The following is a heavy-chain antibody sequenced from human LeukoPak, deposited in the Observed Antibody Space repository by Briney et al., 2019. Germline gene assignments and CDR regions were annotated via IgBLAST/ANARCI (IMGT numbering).Heavy chain of an antibody. CDR3: ARQSPYYYDSSGYYSD. J-gene: IGHJ4*02. CDR1: GFTFSSYS. Sequence: KPGGSLRLSCAASGFTFSSYSMNWVRQAPGKGLEWVSSIGSSSSYIYYADSVKGRFTISRDNSKNTLYLQMNSLRAEDTAVYYCARQSPYYYDSSGYYSDWGQGTLVTVSS. D-gene: IGHD3-22*01. CDR2: IGSSSSYI. V-gene: IGHV3-21*04.